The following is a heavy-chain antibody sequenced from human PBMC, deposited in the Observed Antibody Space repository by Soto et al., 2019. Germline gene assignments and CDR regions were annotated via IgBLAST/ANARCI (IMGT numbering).Heavy chain of an antibody. CDR2: IYYKEETKQNIPP. CDR3: ARDRGFSYGRGAIDH. Sequence: QVQLQESGPGLVKASETLSLTCSVSGASMSSYYWSWIRQPPGKGLEWIGNIYYKEETKQNIPPNKYPSLNSRLTMSLDTSKNHFFLKLTSVTAADTAIYCCARDRGFSYGRGAIDHWGQGTLVTVSS. V-gene: IGHV4-59*01. CDR1: GASMSSYY. D-gene: IGHD5-18*01. J-gene: IGHJ4*02.